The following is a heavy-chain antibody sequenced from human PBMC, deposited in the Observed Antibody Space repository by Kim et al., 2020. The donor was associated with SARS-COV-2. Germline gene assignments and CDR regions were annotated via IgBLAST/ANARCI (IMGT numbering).Heavy chain of an antibody. J-gene: IGHJ4*02. D-gene: IGHD5-18*01. CDR3: ARDTFGYSWTFDY. V-gene: IGHV1-46*01. Sequence: YAQKFQGRVSMTRDTSTSTVYMELSSLRSEDTAVYYCARDTFGYSWTFDYWGQGTLVTVSS.